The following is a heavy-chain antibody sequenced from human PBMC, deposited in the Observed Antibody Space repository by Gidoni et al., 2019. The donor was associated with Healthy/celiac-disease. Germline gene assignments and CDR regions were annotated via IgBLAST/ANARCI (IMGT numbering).Heavy chain of an antibody. CDR1: GGSISSGGYY. Sequence: QVQLQESGPGLVKPSQTLSLTCTVSGGSISSGGYYWSWIRQHPGKGLEWIGYIYYSGSTYYNPSLKSRVTISVDTSKNQFSLKLSSVTAADTAVYYCAREMGRGSSDTPYYFDYWGQGTLVTVSS. V-gene: IGHV4-31*03. CDR3: AREMGRGSSDTPYYFDY. D-gene: IGHD1-26*01. J-gene: IGHJ4*02. CDR2: IYYSGST.